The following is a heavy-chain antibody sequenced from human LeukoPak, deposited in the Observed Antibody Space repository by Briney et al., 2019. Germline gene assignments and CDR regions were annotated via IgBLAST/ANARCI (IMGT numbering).Heavy chain of an antibody. Sequence: PSGTLSLTCTVSGGSISSSSYYWGWIRQPPGKGLEWIGSIYYSGSTYYNPSLKSRVTISVDTSKNQFSLKLSSVTAADTAVYYCALQNYGDYESSFDYWGQGTLVTVSS. D-gene: IGHD4-17*01. CDR3: ALQNYGDYESSFDY. CDR1: GGSISSSSYY. J-gene: IGHJ4*02. CDR2: IYYSGST. V-gene: IGHV4-39*01.